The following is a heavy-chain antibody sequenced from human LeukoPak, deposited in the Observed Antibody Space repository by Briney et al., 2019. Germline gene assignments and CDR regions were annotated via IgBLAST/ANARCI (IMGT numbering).Heavy chain of an antibody. D-gene: IGHD2-15*01. V-gene: IGHV4-39*01. Sequence: SETLSLTCTVSGGSIISSDYHWGWVRQPPGKGLEWIGTISYSGNTDYNPSPRSRVTISVDTSNNRFSLRLGSVTAADTAIYHCARHCCSAPSKRVFDIWGQGTMVTVSS. J-gene: IGHJ3*02. CDR1: GGSIISSDYH. CDR3: ARHCCSAPSKRVFDI. CDR2: ISYSGNT.